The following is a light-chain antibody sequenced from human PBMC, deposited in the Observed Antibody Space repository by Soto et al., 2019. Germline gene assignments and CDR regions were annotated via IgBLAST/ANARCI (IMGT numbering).Light chain of an antibody. J-gene: IGLJ1*01. CDR2: SNI. V-gene: IGLV1-44*01. Sequence: QSVLTQPPSASGTPGQRVTISCSGSSSNIGSNTVNWYQQLQGTAPTLLIYSNIRRPSGVPDRFSGSKSGTSASLAISGLQSEDEADYYCATWDDNLNGPVFGTGTKVT. CDR3: ATWDDNLNGPV. CDR1: SSNIGSNT.